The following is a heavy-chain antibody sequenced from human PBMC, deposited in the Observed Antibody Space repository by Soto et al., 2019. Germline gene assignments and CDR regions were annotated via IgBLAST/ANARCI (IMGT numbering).Heavy chain of an antibody. CDR2: FNPILSFS. D-gene: IGHD3-10*01. V-gene: IGHV1-69*02. Sequence: QVQLVQSGAEVKKPGSSVKVSCKASGDTFNFYTINWVRQAPGLGLEWMGRFNPILSFSNSALKFQGRVMLPPDKSTSTAYMVLSRLRSADTAIYSCSTSFGSASRAFDYWGQGALVTVSS. CDR3: STSFGSASRAFDY. J-gene: IGHJ4*02. CDR1: GDTFNFYT.